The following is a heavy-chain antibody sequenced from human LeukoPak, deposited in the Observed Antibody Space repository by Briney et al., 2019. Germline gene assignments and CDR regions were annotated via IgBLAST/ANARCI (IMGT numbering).Heavy chain of an antibody. CDR1: GFTFSSYW. CDR2: ITKDGSEK. J-gene: IGHJ4*02. CDR3: ARDWDSGYCSSTSCNGY. D-gene: IGHD2-2*01. Sequence: GGSLRLSCAASGFTFSSYWMSWVRQAPGKGLEWVANITKDGSEKYYVDSVKGRFTISRDNAKNSLYLQMDSLRAEDTAVYYCARDWDSGYCSSTSCNGYWGQGILVTVSS. V-gene: IGHV3-7*01.